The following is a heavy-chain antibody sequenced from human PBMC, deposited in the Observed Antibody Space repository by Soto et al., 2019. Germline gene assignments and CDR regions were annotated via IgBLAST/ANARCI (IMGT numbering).Heavy chain of an antibody. V-gene: IGHV1-18*01. D-gene: IGHD2-2*01. CDR1: GYTFTSYG. CDR3: ASRVVPAATPGAFDI. Sequence: QVQLVQSGAEVKKPGASVKVSCKASGYTFTSYGISWVRQAPGQGLEWMGWISAYNGNTNYAQKLQGRVTMTTDTSXXTAYMELRSLRSDDTAVYYCASRVVPAATPGAFDIWGQGTMVTVSS. J-gene: IGHJ3*02. CDR2: ISAYNGNT.